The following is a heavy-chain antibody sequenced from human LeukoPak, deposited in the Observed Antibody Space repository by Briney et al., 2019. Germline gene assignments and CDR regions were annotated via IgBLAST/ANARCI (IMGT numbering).Heavy chain of an antibody. CDR1: SGSISSGNFY. V-gene: IGHV4-39*07. J-gene: IGHJ3*02. D-gene: IGHD3-10*01. Sequence: SETLALTCTVSSGSISSGNFYWSWVRQPPGKGLEWIGYISNRGSAFYNPSLQSRVTISVDTSKNQFSLKVSSVSAVDTAVYYCARGNRPYGEHEAFDIWGHGTTVTVSP. CDR3: ARGNRPYGEHEAFDI. CDR2: ISNRGSA.